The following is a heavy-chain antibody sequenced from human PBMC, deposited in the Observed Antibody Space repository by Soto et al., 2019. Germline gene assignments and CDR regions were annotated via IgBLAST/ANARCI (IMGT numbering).Heavy chain of an antibody. J-gene: IGHJ4*02. CDR3: AREGCSGGSCYPIGE. D-gene: IGHD2-15*01. Sequence: QVQLVESGGGVVQPGRSLRLSCAASGFTFSSYGRHWVRQAPGKGLEWVAVIWYDGSNKYYADSVKGRFTISRDNSKNTLYLQMNSLRAEDTAVYYCAREGCSGGSCYPIGEWGQGTLVTVSS. V-gene: IGHV3-33*01. CDR1: GFTFSSYG. CDR2: IWYDGSNK.